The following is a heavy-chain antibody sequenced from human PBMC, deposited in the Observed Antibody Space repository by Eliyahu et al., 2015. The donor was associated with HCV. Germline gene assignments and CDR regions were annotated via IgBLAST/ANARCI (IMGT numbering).Heavy chain of an antibody. Sequence: EVQLLESGGGLVQPGGSLRLSCAASGFTFXSYAXXWVRQAPGKGLEGVSAISGSGGSTYYADSVKGRFTISRDNSKNTLYLQMNSLRAEDTAVYYCAKSSLKYRIAAAWNYFDYWGQGTLVTVSS. D-gene: IGHD6-13*01. J-gene: IGHJ4*02. CDR1: GFTFXSYA. CDR2: ISGSGGST. V-gene: IGHV3-23*01. CDR3: AKSSLKYRIAAAWNYFDY.